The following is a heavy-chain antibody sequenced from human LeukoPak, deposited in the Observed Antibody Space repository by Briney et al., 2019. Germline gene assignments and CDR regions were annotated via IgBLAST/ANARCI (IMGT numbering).Heavy chain of an antibody. CDR2: INSDGSNA. Sequence: GGSLRLSCAASGFTFSSYWMHWVRQAPGKGLVWFSRINSDGSNATYADSVKGRFTISRDNAKNTLYLQMNSLRAEDTAVYPCTRAWRYGMDVWGQGTTVTVSS. CDR1: GFTFSSYW. D-gene: IGHD5-12*01. J-gene: IGHJ6*02. V-gene: IGHV3-74*01. CDR3: TRAWRYGMDV.